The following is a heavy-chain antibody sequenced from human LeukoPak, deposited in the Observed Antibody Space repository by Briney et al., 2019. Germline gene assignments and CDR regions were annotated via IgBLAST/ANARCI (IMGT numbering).Heavy chain of an antibody. CDR1: GFTFSSYG. Sequence: GGPLRLSCAASGFTFSSYGMSWVRQAPGKGLEWVSAISGSGGSTYYADSVKGRFTISRDNAKNSLYLQMNSLRAEDTAVYYCARDLGSGWYREGYYFDYWGQGTLVTVSS. CDR2: ISGSGGST. CDR3: ARDLGSGWYREGYYFDY. V-gene: IGHV3-23*01. D-gene: IGHD6-19*01. J-gene: IGHJ4*02.